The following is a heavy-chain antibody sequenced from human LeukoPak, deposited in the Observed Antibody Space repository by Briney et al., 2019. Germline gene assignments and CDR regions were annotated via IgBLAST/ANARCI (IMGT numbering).Heavy chain of an antibody. Sequence: PGGSLRLSCAASGFTFSSYSMNWVRQAPGKGLEWDSSISSSSSYIYYADSVKGRFTISRDNAKNSLYLQMNSLRAEDTAVYYCARDRRLFDDGDYVGDYMDVWGKGTTVTVSS. J-gene: IGHJ6*03. D-gene: IGHD4-17*01. CDR3: ARDRRLFDDGDYVGDYMDV. V-gene: IGHV3-21*01. CDR1: GFTFSSYS. CDR2: ISSSSSYI.